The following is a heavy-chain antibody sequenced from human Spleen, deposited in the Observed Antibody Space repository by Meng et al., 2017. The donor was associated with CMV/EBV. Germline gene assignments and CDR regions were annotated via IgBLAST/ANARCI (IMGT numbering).Heavy chain of an antibody. CDR3: ARDRSYYDFWSGLPFYGMDV. CDR1: GYTLTGYH. D-gene: IGHD3-3*01. V-gene: IGHV1-2*02. CDR2: INLNSGGT. Sequence: ASVKVSCKASGYTLTGYHIHWVRQAPGQGPEWMGWINLNSGGTEYAQKFQGRVTMTRDTSISTAYMELSRLRSDDTAVYYCARDRSYYDFWSGLPFYGMDVWGQGTTVTVSS. J-gene: IGHJ6*02.